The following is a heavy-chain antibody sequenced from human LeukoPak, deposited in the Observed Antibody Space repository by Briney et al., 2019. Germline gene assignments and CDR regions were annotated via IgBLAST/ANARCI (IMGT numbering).Heavy chain of an antibody. D-gene: IGHD6-19*01. CDR2: INHSGST. CDR1: GGSFSGYY. CDR3: ARVASGWYTNYFDY. V-gene: IGHV4-34*01. J-gene: IGHJ4*02. Sequence: SETLSLTCAAYGGSFSGYYWSWIRQPPGKGLEWIGEINHSGSTNYNPSLKSRVTISVDTSKNQFSMKLRSVTDADTAVYYCARVASGWYTNYFDYWGQGTLVTVSS.